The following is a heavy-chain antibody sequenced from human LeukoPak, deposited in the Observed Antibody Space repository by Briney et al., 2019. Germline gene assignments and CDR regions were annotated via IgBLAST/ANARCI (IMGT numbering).Heavy chain of an antibody. CDR2: INPICGTA. D-gene: IGHD4-23*01. CDR3: ARLLRGVGGKGFGHY. V-gene: IGHV1-69*06. CDR1: GCTFSSYA. Sequence: EASVKVSCKASGCTFSSYAMSWVRQAPGQGLEWMGGINPICGTADYAQKFQGRVTITADKSTSTAYMELSSLRSEDTAVYDCARLLRGVGGKGFGHYWGQGTLVNVSS. J-gene: IGHJ4*02.